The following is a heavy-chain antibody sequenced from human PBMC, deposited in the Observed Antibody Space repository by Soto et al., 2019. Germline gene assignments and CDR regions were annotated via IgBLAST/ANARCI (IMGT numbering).Heavy chain of an antibody. CDR2: IDNAGTDS. CDR3: ARGWFGPDV. J-gene: IGHJ6*04. Sequence: EVQLVESGGGLVQPGGSLRLSCAASGFTLRGRSMHWVRQAPGNGLVWVSGIDNAGTDSTYADSVKGRFTSSRDNAKNMLYLQMNSLRVEDTAVYYCARGWFGPDVWGKGTTVTVSS. D-gene: IGHD3-10*01. V-gene: IGHV3-74*01. CDR1: GFTLRGRS.